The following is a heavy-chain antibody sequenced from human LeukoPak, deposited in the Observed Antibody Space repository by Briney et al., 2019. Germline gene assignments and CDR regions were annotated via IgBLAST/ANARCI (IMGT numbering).Heavy chain of an antibody. J-gene: IGHJ6*03. V-gene: IGHV3-64*01. Sequence: GGSLRLSCAASGFTFSSYAMHRVRQAPGKGLDYVSAISSSGGSTYYANSVKGRFTISRDNSKNTLYLQMGSLRTEDMAVYYCARNYYAPDYYYMDVWGKGTTVTISS. D-gene: IGHD1-26*01. CDR2: ISSSGGST. CDR1: GFTFSSYA. CDR3: ARNYYAPDYYYMDV.